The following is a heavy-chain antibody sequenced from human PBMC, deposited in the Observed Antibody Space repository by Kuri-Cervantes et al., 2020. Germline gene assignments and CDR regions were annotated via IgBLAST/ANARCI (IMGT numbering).Heavy chain of an antibody. CDR2: ISSSSSYK. J-gene: IGHJ6*02. CDR3: ARPNRYCSSTSCLASDRNYGMDV. D-gene: IGHD2-2*01. CDR1: GFTFSSYS. V-gene: IGHV3-21*01. Sequence: GESLKISCAASGFTFSSYSMNWVRQAPGKGLEWVSSISSSSSYKYYADSVKGRFTISRDNSKNTLYLQMNSLRAEDTAVYYCARPNRYCSSTSCLASDRNYGMDVWGQGTTVTVSS.